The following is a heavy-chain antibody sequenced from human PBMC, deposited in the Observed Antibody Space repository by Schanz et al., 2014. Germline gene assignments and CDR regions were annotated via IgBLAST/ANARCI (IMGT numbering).Heavy chain of an antibody. D-gene: IGHD3-10*01. CDR2: IIPYNGNT. CDR3: ARGRGFYDY. CDR1: GYTFTTYY. V-gene: IGHV1-18*01. J-gene: IGHJ4*02. Sequence: QVQLLQSGAEVKKPGASMKVSCKASGYTFTTYYMLWVRQAPGQGLEWMGRIIPYNGNTNYALKLQGRVTITADRSTSTAYMELRSLRSDDTAVYYCARGRGFYDYWGQGTLVTVSS.